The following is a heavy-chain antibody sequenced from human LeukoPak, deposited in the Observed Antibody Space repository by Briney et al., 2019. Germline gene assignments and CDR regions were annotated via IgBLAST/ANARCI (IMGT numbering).Heavy chain of an antibody. Sequence: SETLSLTCAVYGGSFSGYYWSWIRQPPGKGLEWIGEINHSGSTNYNPSLKSRVTISVDTSKNQLSLKLSSVTAADTAVYYCARVRRTYYYDSSGYPLFDAFDIWGQGTMVTVSS. CDR1: GGSFSGYY. J-gene: IGHJ3*02. CDR3: ARVRRTYYYDSSGYPLFDAFDI. V-gene: IGHV4-34*01. CDR2: INHSGST. D-gene: IGHD3-22*01.